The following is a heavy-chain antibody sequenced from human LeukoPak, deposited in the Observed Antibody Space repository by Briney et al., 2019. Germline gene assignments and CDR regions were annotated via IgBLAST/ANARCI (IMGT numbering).Heavy chain of an antibody. CDR1: GFTFSSYG. J-gene: IGHJ6*04. V-gene: IGHV3-30*18. CDR3: AKDFDWLYYYYGMDV. D-gene: IGHD3-9*01. Sequence: GGSLRLSCAASGFTFSSYGMHWVRQAPGKGPEWVAVISYDGSNKYYADSVKGRFTISRDNSKNTLYLQMNSLRAEDTAVYYCAKDFDWLYYYYGMDVWGKGTTVTVSS. CDR2: ISYDGSNK.